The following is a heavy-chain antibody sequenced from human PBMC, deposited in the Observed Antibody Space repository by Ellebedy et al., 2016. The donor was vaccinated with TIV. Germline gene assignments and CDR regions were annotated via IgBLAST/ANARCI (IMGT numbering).Heavy chain of an antibody. CDR2: INQDGSEK. Sequence: GESLKISCVASGFTFSSCGRSWVRLAPGEGLDCVAIINQDGSEKNYVDSVKGQFTISRENARNSLYLQMKSLRAEDTAVYYCARARCSNYDCHIPGYWGQGTLVTVSS. D-gene: IGHD3-9*01. CDR3: ARARCSNYDCHIPGY. CDR1: GFTFSSCG. V-gene: IGHV3-7*03. J-gene: IGHJ4*02.